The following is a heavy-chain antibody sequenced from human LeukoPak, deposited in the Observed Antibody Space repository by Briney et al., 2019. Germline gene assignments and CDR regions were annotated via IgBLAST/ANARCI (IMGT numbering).Heavy chain of an antibody. J-gene: IGHJ4*02. V-gene: IGHV3-21*01. CDR1: GFTFSSYS. D-gene: IGHD2-8*01. CDR2: ISSSSSYI. CDR3: ARRYCTNGVCHFDY. Sequence: GRSLRLSCAASGFTFSSYSMNWVRQAPGKGLEWVSSISSSSSYIYYADSVEGRFTISRDNAKNSLYLQMNSLRAEDSAVYYCARRYCTNGVCHFDYWGQGTLVTVSS.